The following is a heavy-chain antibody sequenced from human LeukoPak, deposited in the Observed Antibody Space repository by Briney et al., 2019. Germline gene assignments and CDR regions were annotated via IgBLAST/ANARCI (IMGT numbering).Heavy chain of an antibody. CDR1: GFTFSSYS. Sequence: GGSLRLSCAASGFTFSSYSMTWVRQAPGKGLEWVSSISSSSSYIYYADSVKGRFTISRDNAKNSLYLQMNSLRAEDTAVYYCARERSPEGDSIWGQGTMVTVSS. D-gene: IGHD1-14*01. J-gene: IGHJ3*02. V-gene: IGHV3-21*01. CDR3: ARERSPEGDSI. CDR2: ISSSSSYI.